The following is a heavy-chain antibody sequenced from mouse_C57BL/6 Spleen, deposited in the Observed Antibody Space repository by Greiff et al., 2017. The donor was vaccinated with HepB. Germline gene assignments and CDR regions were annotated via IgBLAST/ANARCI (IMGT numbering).Heavy chain of an antibody. CDR1: GYTFTSYW. V-gene: IGHV1-64*01. CDR3: ARSGITTVVEAWFAY. CDR2: IHPNSGST. Sequence: QVQLKQPGAELVKPGASVKLSCKASGYTFTSYWMHWVKQRPGQGLEWIGMIHPNSGSTNYNEKFKSKATLTVDKSSSTAYMQISSLNSEDSAVYYCARSGITTVVEAWFAYWGQGTLVTVSA. D-gene: IGHD1-1*01. J-gene: IGHJ3*01.